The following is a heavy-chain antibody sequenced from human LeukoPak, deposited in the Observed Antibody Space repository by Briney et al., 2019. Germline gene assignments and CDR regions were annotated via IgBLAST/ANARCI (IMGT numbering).Heavy chain of an antibody. CDR2: ISAYNGNT. D-gene: IGHD3-9*01. V-gene: IGHV1-18*01. CDR3: ARDRGQNILTGLSGGLDY. CDR1: GYTFTSYG. J-gene: IGHJ4*02. Sequence: ASVKVSCKASGYTFTSYGISWVRQAPGQGLEWMGWISAYNGNTNYAQKLQGRVTMTTDTSTSTAYMELRSLRSDDTAVYYCARDRGQNILTGLSGGLDYWGQGTLVTVSS.